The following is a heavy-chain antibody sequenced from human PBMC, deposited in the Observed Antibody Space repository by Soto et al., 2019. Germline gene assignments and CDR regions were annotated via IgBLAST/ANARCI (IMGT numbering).Heavy chain of an antibody. J-gene: IGHJ3*02. CDR3: ARDGYSIEFIDAFDI. Sequence: GGSLRLSCAASGFTFSSYAMHWVRQAPGKGLEWVAVISYDGSNKYYADSVKGRFTISRDNSKNTLYLQMNSLRAEDTAVYYCARDGYSIEFIDAFDIWGQGTMVTVSS. V-gene: IGHV3-30-3*01. CDR2: ISYDGSNK. CDR1: GFTFSSYA. D-gene: IGHD6-13*01.